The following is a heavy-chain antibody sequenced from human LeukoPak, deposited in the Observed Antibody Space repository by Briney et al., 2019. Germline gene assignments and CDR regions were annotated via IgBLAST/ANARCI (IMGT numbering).Heavy chain of an antibody. D-gene: IGHD5-12*01. CDR2: ITRNRGTYI. CDR3: ARFYRGYDRANIDV. V-gene: IGHV3-21*01. Sequence: GGSLRLSCAASGFTFSLYSMNWVRQAPGKGLEWVSSITRNRGTYIYYADSVKGRFTISRDNAKSSLYLQMNSLRAEDTAGNYCARFYRGYDRANIDVSGKGTTVTVS. J-gene: IGHJ6*03. CDR1: GFTFSLYS.